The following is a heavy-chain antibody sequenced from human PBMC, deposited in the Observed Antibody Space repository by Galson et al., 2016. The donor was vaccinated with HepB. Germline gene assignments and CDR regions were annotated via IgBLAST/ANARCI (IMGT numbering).Heavy chain of an antibody. CDR3: EKAHPFNDYYYDSYMDV. CDR1: GFTFSSYA. CDR2: ISGSGTST. Sequence: SLRLSCAASGFTFSSYAMSWVRQAPGKGLKWVSAISGSGTSTYYAASVKGRFTISRDNYRNTLYLQMNSLRAEDTAVYYCEKAHPFNDYYYDSYMDVWGKGTTVTVSS. V-gene: IGHV3-23*01. J-gene: IGHJ6*03. D-gene: IGHD3-3*02.